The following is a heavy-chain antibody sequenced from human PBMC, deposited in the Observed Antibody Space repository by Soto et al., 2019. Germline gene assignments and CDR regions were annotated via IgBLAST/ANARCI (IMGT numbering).Heavy chain of an antibody. CDR2: IYYRGNT. V-gene: IGHV4-59*08. J-gene: IGHJ4*02. CDR1: GGSIGTYY. CDR3: ARHPGYYDILTGYTTYYFDS. D-gene: IGHD3-9*01. Sequence: PSETLSLTCTVSGGSIGTYYWSWIRQPPGKGLEWIRYIYYRGNTDYNPSLKSRVTISLDTPKNQFSLKLSSVTAADTAVYYCARHPGYYDILTGYTTYYFDSRGQGILVTVSS.